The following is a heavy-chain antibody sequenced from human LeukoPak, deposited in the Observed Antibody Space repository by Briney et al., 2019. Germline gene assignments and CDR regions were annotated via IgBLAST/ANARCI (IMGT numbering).Heavy chain of an antibody. J-gene: IGHJ5*02. V-gene: IGHV3-23*01. CDR3: ARDQYYYGSGSLSRFDP. CDR1: GFTFSSYS. D-gene: IGHD3-10*01. Sequence: GGSLRLSCAASGFTFSSYSMNWVRQAPGKGLEWVSAISGSGGSTYYADSVKGRFTISRDNSKNTLYLQMNSLRAADTAVYYCARDQYYYGSGSLSRFDPWGQGTLVTVSS. CDR2: ISGSGGST.